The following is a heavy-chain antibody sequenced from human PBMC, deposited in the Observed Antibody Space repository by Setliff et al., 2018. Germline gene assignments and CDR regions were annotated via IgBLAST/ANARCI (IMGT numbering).Heavy chain of an antibody. CDR3: VRDAGWQYDDYAGVYFPH. Sequence: ASVKVSCKASGYTFTSYGVSGVRQAPGQGLEWMGWISTCTANTKYAQRFQGRVNMTSDTSTSTAYMELRSLRSDNTAVYYCVRDAGWQYDDYAGVYFPHWGQGTLVTVS. D-gene: IGHD4-17*01. V-gene: IGHV1-18*01. CDR1: GYTFTSYG. CDR2: ISTCTANT. J-gene: IGHJ1*01.